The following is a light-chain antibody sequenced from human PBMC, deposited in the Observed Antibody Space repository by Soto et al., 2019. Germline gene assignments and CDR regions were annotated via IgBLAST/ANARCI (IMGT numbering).Light chain of an antibody. CDR1: SGSIASNY. CDR3: QSYDSSNWV. J-gene: IGLJ3*02. V-gene: IGLV6-57*02. Sequence: NFMLTQPHSVSESPGKTVTISCTGSSGSIASNYVQWYQQRPGSAPTTVIYEDNQRPSGVPDRFSGSIDSSSNSASLTISGLNTEDEADYYCQSYDSSNWVFGGGTKVTVL. CDR2: EDN.